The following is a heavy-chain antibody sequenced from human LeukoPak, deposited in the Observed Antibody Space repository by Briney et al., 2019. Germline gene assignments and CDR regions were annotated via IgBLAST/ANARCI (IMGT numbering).Heavy chain of an antibody. J-gene: IGHJ3*02. D-gene: IGHD3-10*01. CDR2: INNDGSTK. V-gene: IGHV3-74*01. CDR3: ARDRGYPDSFNI. Sequence: GGSLRLSCAASGFNFGPFWMHWVRQPPGKGLVWISHINNDGSTKVYADSVKGRFTISRDNAKNTLYLQMNSLRADGTAVYYCARDRGYPDSFNIWGEGTMVTVSS. CDR1: GFNFGPFW.